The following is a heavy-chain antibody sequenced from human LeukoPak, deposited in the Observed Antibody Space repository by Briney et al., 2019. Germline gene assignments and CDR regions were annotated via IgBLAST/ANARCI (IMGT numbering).Heavy chain of an antibody. CDR2: ISGSSTTI. V-gene: IGHV3-48*04. CDR3: ARGSGSYYSLGY. CDR1: GFTFSSFS. D-gene: IGHD1-26*01. Sequence: PGGSLRLSCAASGFTFSSFSMNWVRQAPGKGLEWVSYISGSSTTIYYSDSVKGRFTISRDNAKNSLYLQINSLRAEDTAVYYCARGSGSYYSLGYWGQGTLVTVSS. J-gene: IGHJ4*02.